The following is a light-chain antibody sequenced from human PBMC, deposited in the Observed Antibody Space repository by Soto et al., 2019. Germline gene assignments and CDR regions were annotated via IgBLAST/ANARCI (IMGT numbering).Light chain of an antibody. V-gene: IGKV1D-12*01. J-gene: IGKJ2*01. Sequence: DIQMTQSPSSVSASVGDRVTITCRASQDTSNWLAWYQQKPGKAPRLLIYAASSLQSGVPSRFSGSGSGTEFTLTITSLQPEDYATYYCQQGNSFPRTFGQGTKLEIK. CDR1: QDTSNW. CDR3: QQGNSFPRT. CDR2: AAS.